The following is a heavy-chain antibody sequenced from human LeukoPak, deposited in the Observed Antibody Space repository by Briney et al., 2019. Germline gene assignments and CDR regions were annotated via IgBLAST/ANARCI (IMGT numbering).Heavy chain of an antibody. D-gene: IGHD5-12*01. Sequence: SETLSLTCTVSGGSISSYYWSWIRQPPGKGLEWIGYIYYSGSTNYNPSLKSRVTISVGTSKNQFSLKLSSVTAADTAVYYCARVRGNSGYEPFGYWGQGTLVTVSS. CDR1: GGSISSYY. J-gene: IGHJ4*02. V-gene: IGHV4-59*01. CDR3: ARVRGNSGYEPFGY. CDR2: IYYSGST.